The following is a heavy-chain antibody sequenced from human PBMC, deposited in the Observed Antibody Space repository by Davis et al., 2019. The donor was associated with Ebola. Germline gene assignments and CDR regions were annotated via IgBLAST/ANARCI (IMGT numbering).Heavy chain of an antibody. Sequence: AASVKVSCKASGGTFSSYAISWVRQAPGQGLEWMGWISAYNGNTNYAQKLQGRVTMTTDTSTSTAYMELRSLRSDDTAVYYCARIRSSSSIGYYGMDVWGQGTTVTVSS. CDR2: ISAYNGNT. D-gene: IGHD6-6*01. CDR1: GGTFSSYA. J-gene: IGHJ6*02. CDR3: ARIRSSSSIGYYGMDV. V-gene: IGHV1-18*01.